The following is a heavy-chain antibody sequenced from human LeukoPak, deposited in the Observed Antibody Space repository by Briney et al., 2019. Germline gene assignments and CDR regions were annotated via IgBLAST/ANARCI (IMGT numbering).Heavy chain of an antibody. CDR1: GGTFSSYA. Sequence: ASVKVSCKASGGTFSSYAISWVRQAPGQGLEWMGRIIPIFGIANYAQKFQGRVTITADKSTSTAYMALSSLRSEDKAVYYRARDCSSTSCYITFDPWGQGTLVTVSS. V-gene: IGHV1-69*04. CDR3: ARDCSSTSCYITFDP. D-gene: IGHD2-2*02. CDR2: IIPIFGIA. J-gene: IGHJ5*02.